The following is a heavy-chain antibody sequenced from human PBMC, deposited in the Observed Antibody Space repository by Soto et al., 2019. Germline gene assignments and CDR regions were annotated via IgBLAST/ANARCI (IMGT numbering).Heavy chain of an antibody. Sequence: ASVKVSCKASGYTFTSYDINWVRQATGQGLEWMGWMNPNSGNTGYAQKFQGRVTMTRNTSISTAYMELSSLRSEDTAVYYCARGGTGIAATRPYYGMDVWGQGTPVTVSS. CDR1: GYTFTSYD. V-gene: IGHV1-8*01. J-gene: IGHJ6*02. D-gene: IGHD6-13*01. CDR2: MNPNSGNT. CDR3: ARGGTGIAATRPYYGMDV.